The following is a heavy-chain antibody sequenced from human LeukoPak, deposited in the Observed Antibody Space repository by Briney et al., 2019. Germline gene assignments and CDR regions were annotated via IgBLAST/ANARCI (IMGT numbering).Heavy chain of an antibody. CDR1: GYTFTSNY. CDR2: ISPSGGST. V-gene: IGHV1-46*01. Sequence: GASVKVSCKAFGYTFTSNYMHWVRQAPGQGPEWMGVISPSGGSTTYAQKFQGRVTLTRDMSTSTDYLELSSLRSEDTAVYYCAREFQKWELPAHPWFDPWGQGTLVTVSS. J-gene: IGHJ5*02. D-gene: IGHD1-26*01. CDR3: AREFQKWELPAHPWFDP.